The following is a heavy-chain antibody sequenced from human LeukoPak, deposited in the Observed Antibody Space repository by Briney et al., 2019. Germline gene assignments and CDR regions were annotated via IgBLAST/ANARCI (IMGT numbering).Heavy chain of an antibody. CDR1: GYTFTSYD. J-gene: IGHJ6*03. Sequence: GASVKVSCKASGYTFTSYDINWVRQATGQGLEWMGWMNPNSGNTGYAQKFQGRVTITRNTSISTAYMELSSLRSEDTAVYYCARGRRFFTVIYPKSYYYYYMDVWGKGTTVTVSS. CDR3: ARGRRFFTVIYPKSYYYYYMDV. CDR2: MNPNSGNT. D-gene: IGHD4-17*01. V-gene: IGHV1-8*03.